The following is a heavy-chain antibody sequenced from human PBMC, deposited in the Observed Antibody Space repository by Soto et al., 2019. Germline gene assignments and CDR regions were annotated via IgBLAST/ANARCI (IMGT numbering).Heavy chain of an antibody. D-gene: IGHD2-2*01. CDR3: ASIVVVPAAMPADYYYYYYGMDV. CDR1: GGTFSSYA. CDR2: IIPIFGTA. J-gene: IGHJ6*02. V-gene: IGHV1-69*13. Sequence: ASVKVSCKASGGTFSSYAISWVRQAPGQRLEWMGGIIPIFGTANYAQKFQGRVTITADESTSTAYMELSSLRSEDTAVYYCASIVVVPAAMPADYYYYYYGMDVWGQGTTVTVSS.